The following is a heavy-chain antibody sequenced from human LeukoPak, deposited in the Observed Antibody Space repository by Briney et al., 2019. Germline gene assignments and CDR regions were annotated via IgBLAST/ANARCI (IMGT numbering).Heavy chain of an antibody. CDR1: GFTFSGFA. D-gene: IGHD6-19*01. J-gene: IGHJ4*02. Sequence: GGSLRLSCVASGFTFSGFAMIWVRQAPGKGLQWVSAISGPSSHTYYADSVRGRFTISRDNSKNTLYLQMNSLRAEDTAVYYCAKDRSDWLALDYWGQGTLVTVSS. V-gene: IGHV3-23*01. CDR2: ISGPSSHT. CDR3: AKDRSDWLALDY.